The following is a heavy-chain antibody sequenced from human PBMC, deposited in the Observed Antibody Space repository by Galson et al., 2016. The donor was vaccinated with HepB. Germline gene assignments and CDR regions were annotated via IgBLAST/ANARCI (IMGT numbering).Heavy chain of an antibody. V-gene: IGHV4-39*01. D-gene: IGHD3-10*01. CDR3: ARTQGQRVNHYSFDH. Sequence: SETLSLTCTVSGGSISRSSYYWGWIRQPPGKGLEWIGTIYYSGSTYYNPSLKSRVTISVDTSKNQFSLKVSSVTAADTAVYYCARTQGQRVNHYSFDHWGQGTLVTVSS. CDR2: IYYSGST. CDR1: GGSISRSSYY. J-gene: IGHJ4*02.